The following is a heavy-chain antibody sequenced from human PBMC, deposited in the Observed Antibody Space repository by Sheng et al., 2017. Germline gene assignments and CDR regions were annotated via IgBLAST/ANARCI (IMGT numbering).Heavy chain of an antibody. CDR2: IIPILGIA. V-gene: IGHV1-69*02. CDR1: GGTFSSYT. CDR3: ARGNSSSFPLDV. Sequence: QVQLVQSGAEVKKPGSSVKVSCKASGGTFSSYTISWVRQAPGQGLEWMGRIIPILGIANYAQKFQGRVTITADKSTSTAYMELSSLRSEDTAVYYCARGNSSSFPLDVWGKGTTVTVSS. D-gene: IGHD6-6*01. J-gene: IGHJ6*04.